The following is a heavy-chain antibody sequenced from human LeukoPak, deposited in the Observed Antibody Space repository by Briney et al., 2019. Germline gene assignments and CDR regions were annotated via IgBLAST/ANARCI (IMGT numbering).Heavy chain of an antibody. CDR1: GFIIFKSW. J-gene: IGHJ3*02. CDR3: ARVAGEASGYHPFDI. CDR2: IKQDASET. D-gene: IGHD3-22*01. Sequence: PGGSLRLSCAASGFIIFKSWMTWVRQAPGKGLECVAIIKQDASETYYLDSVKGRFTISRDNAKNSIYLHMTRLRVEDTAVYYCARVAGEASGYHPFDIWGQGTMVTASS. V-gene: IGHV3-7*01.